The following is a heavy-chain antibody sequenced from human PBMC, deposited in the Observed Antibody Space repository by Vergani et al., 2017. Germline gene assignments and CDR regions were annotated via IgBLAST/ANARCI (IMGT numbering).Heavy chain of an antibody. CDR2: IKQDGSEK. Sequence: EVQLVESGGGLVQPGGSLRLSCAASGFTFSSYWMSWVRQAPGKGLEWVANIKQDGSEKYYVDSVKGRFTISRDNAKNSLYLQMNSLRAEDTAVYYCASRLVLSYCSSTSCSPDWGQGTLVTVSS. CDR1: GFTFSSYW. D-gene: IGHD2-2*01. J-gene: IGHJ4*02. CDR3: ASRLVLSYCSSTSCSPD. V-gene: IGHV3-7*01.